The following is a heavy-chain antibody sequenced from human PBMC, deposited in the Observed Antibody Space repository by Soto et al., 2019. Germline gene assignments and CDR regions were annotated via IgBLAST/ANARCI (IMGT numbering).Heavy chain of an antibody. Sequence: SETLSLTCTVSGGSISSSSYYWGWIRQPPGKGLEWIGSIYYSGSTYYNPSLKSRVTISVDTSKNQFSLKLSSVTAADTAVYYCARSSDDYGAWDFDYWGQGTLVTVSS. CDR2: IYYSGST. V-gene: IGHV4-39*01. CDR1: GGSISSSSYY. D-gene: IGHD4-17*01. CDR3: ARSSDDYGAWDFDY. J-gene: IGHJ4*02.